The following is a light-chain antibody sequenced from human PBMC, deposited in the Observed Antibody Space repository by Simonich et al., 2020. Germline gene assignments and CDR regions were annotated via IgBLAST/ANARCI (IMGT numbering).Light chain of an antibody. CDR2: LNSDGSH. Sequence: QLVLTQSPSASASLGASVKLTCTLSSGHSSYAIAWHQQQPEKGPRNLMKLNSDGSHSKGDGIPGRFSGASSGAERYLTSSSLQSEDEADYYCQTWGTGIQVFGGGTKLTVL. J-gene: IGLJ2*01. V-gene: IGLV4-69*01. CDR1: SGHSSYA. CDR3: QTWGTGIQV.